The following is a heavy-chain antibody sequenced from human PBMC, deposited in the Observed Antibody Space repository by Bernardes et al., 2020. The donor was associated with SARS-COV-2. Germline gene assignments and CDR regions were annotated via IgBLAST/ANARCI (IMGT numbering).Heavy chain of an antibody. J-gene: IGHJ4*02. D-gene: IGHD4-17*01. Sequence: GGSLRLSCAASGFTFRSYAMTRVRQAPGKGLEWVSTISDSGGSTYYADSVKGRFTISRDNSKNSLYLQMNTLRAEDTAVYYCAKDWVDEYGGIDYWGQGTLVTVSS. CDR3: AKDWVDEYGGIDY. V-gene: IGHV3-23*01. CDR2: ISDSGGST. CDR1: GFTFRSYA.